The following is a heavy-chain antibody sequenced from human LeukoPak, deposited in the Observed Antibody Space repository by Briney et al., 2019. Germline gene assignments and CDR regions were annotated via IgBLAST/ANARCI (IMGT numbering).Heavy chain of an antibody. CDR3: ARRPIADIVVVPAAIDY. Sequence: SETLSLTCAVYGGSFSGYYWSWIRQPPGKGLEWIGEINHSGSTNYNPSLKSRVTISVDTSKNQFSLKLSSVTAADTAVYYCARRPIADIVVVPAAIDYWGQGTLVTVSS. CDR1: GGSFSGYY. J-gene: IGHJ4*02. D-gene: IGHD2-2*01. CDR2: INHSGST. V-gene: IGHV4-34*01.